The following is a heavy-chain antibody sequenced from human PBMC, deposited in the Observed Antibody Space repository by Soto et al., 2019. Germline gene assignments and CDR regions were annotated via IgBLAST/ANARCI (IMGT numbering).Heavy chain of an antibody. J-gene: IGHJ6*02. V-gene: IGHV3-48*03. D-gene: IGHD1-1*01. CDR3: AKGKEATAADYYYALDV. CDR1: GFTFSSYE. Sequence: GGSLRLSCAASGFTFSSYEMNWVRQAPGKGLEWVSYISSSGSTVYYADSVKGRFTISRDNTQNSLYLQMNSLGAEDTAVYYCAKGKEATAADYYYALDVWGQGTTVTVSS. CDR2: ISSSGSTV.